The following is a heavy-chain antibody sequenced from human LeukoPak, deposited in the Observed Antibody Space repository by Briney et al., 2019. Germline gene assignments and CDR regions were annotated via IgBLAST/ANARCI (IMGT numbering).Heavy chain of an antibody. CDR1: GFTYSTYA. CDR3: AKPRSGRGFYYYMDV. Sequence: GGSLRLSCATSGFTYSTYAMSWARQAPGKGLEWVSSISGSGESSDYADSAKGRFTISRDNSNNMLYLHMNSLRAEDAAVYYCAKPRSGRGFYYYMDVWGKGTMVAVSS. CDR2: ISGSGESS. D-gene: IGHD1-26*01. V-gene: IGHV3-23*01. J-gene: IGHJ6*03.